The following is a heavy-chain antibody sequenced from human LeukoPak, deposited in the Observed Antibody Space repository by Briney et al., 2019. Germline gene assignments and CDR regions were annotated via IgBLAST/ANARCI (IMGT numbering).Heavy chain of an antibody. Sequence: GGSLSLSCAASGFTFSSYGMHWVRQAPGKGLEWVSGIGWNSGSIGYADSVKGRFTISRDNAKNSLYLQMNSLRAEDTALYYCAKDTDDILTGPETYFDYWGQGTLVTVSS. V-gene: IGHV3-9*01. CDR3: AKDTDDILTGPETYFDY. CDR2: IGWNSGSI. D-gene: IGHD3-9*01. CDR1: GFTFSSYG. J-gene: IGHJ4*02.